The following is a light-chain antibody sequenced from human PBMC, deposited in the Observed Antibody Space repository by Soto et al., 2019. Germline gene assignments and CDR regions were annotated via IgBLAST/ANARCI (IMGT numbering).Light chain of an antibody. J-gene: IGLJ2*01. CDR1: SSNIGSNT. Sequence: QSVLTQPPSASGTPGQRVTISCFASSSNIGSNTVNWYQQLPGTAPKLLIYNNNQRPSGVPDRFSGSKSGTSASLAISGLQSEDEADYYCAAWDDSLNGVVFGGGTKVTVL. CDR3: AAWDDSLNGVV. CDR2: NNN. V-gene: IGLV1-44*01.